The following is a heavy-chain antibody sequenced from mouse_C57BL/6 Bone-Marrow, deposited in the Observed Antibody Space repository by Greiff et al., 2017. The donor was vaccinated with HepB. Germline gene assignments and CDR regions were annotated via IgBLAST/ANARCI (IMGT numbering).Heavy chain of an antibody. J-gene: IGHJ1*03. CDR3: ARPATVVAKDWYFDV. CDR1: GYTFTSYG. Sequence: VQLQQSGAELARPGASVKLSCKASGYTFTSYGISWVKQRTGQGLEWIGEIYPRSGNTYYNEKFKGKATLTADKSSSTAYMELRSLTSEDSAVYFCARPATVVAKDWYFDVWCTGTTVTVSS. V-gene: IGHV1-81*01. CDR2: IYPRSGNT. D-gene: IGHD1-1*01.